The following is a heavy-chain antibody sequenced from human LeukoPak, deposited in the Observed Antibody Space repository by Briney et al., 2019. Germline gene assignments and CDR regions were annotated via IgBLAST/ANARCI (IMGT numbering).Heavy chain of an antibody. V-gene: IGHV3-9*01. J-gene: IGHJ6*04. CDR1: GFTFYDYA. CDR3: AKDKWDIVVVPAAPLLDV. CDR2: ISWNSGSI. D-gene: IGHD2-2*01. Sequence: GRSLRLSCAASGFTFYDYAMHWVRQAPGKGLEWVSGISWNSGSIGYADSVKGRFTISRDNSKNTLYLQMNSLRAEDTAVYYCAKDKWDIVVVPAAPLLDVWGKGTTVTVSS.